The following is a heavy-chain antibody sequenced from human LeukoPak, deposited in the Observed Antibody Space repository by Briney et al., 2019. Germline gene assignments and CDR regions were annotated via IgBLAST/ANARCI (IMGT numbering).Heavy chain of an antibody. CDR3: AKRSDYYDSSGYLEIDY. D-gene: IGHD3-22*01. CDR1: GFPSSSYA. CDR2: ISGSGGST. Sequence: GALRLSCAASGFPSSSYAMSWVRPAPGKGLEWVSAISGSGGSTYYADSVKGRFTISRDNSKNTLYLQMNSLRAEDTAVYYCAKRSDYYDSSGYLEIDYWGQGTLVTVSS. J-gene: IGHJ4*02. V-gene: IGHV3-23*01.